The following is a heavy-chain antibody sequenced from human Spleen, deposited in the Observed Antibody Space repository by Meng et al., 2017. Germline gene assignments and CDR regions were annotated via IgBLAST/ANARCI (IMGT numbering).Heavy chain of an antibody. V-gene: IGHV3-72*01. D-gene: IGHD5-18*01. CDR3: AREHIQLWRHFDY. J-gene: IGHJ4*02. CDR1: GFTFSDHY. Sequence: GESLKISCAASGFTFSDHYMDWVRQAPGKGLEWVGRIRNKANSYTTEYAESVKGRFAISREDSKISLYLQIISLKTEDTAVYYCAREHIQLWRHFDYWGQGTLVTVSS. CDR2: IRNKANSYTT.